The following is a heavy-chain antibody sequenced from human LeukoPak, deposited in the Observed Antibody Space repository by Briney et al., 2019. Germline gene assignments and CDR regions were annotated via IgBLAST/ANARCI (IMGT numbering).Heavy chain of an antibody. CDR3: ARDVSGSLDY. D-gene: IGHD1-26*01. CDR1: GFTFSSYR. V-gene: IGHV3-7*04. Sequence: GGSLRLSCAASGFTFSSYRMAWVRQAPGKGPEWVANIKQDESEEYYVDSVKGRFTISRDNAKNSLYLQMNSLRAEDTALYYCARDVSGSLDYWGQGTLVTVSS. J-gene: IGHJ4*02. CDR2: IKQDESEE.